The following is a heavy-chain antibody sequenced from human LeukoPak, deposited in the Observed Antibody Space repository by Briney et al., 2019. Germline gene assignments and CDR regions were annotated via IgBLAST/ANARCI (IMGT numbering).Heavy chain of an antibody. J-gene: IGHJ4*02. Sequence: SETLSLTCTVSGDSISSYYWSWIRQPPGKGLEWIGYIYYSGSTNYNPSLKSRVTISVDTSKNQFSLKLSSVTAADTAVYYCAGASYDSSGVHWGQGTLVTVSS. CDR3: AGASYDSSGVH. V-gene: IGHV4-59*01. CDR2: IYYSGST. CDR1: GDSISSYY. D-gene: IGHD3-22*01.